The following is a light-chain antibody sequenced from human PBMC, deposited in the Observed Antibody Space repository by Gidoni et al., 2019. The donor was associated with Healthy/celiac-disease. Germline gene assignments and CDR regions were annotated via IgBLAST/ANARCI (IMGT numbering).Light chain of an antibody. CDR2: DAS. Sequence: EIVLTQSPATLALSPGERATLSCGASQRVSSSYLAWYQQKPGLAPRLLIYDASSRATGIPDRFSGSGSGTDFTLTISRLEPEDFAVYYCQQYGKRTITFGQGTRLEIK. CDR1: QRVSSSY. V-gene: IGKV3D-20*01. J-gene: IGKJ5*01. CDR3: QQYGKRTIT.